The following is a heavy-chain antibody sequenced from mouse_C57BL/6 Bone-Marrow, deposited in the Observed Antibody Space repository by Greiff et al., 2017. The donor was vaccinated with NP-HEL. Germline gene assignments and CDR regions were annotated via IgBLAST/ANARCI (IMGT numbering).Heavy chain of an antibody. CDR3: ARPSIYYYGRGGFAY. CDR1: GFTFSDYY. D-gene: IGHD1-1*01. J-gene: IGHJ3*01. V-gene: IGHV5-12*01. CDR2: ISNGGGST. Sequence: EVKLVESGGGLVQPGGSLKLSCAASGFTFSDYYMYWVRQTPEKRLEWVAYISNGGGSTYYPDTVKGRFTISRDNAKNTLYLQMSRLNSEDTAMYYCARPSIYYYGRGGFAYWGQGTLVTVSA.